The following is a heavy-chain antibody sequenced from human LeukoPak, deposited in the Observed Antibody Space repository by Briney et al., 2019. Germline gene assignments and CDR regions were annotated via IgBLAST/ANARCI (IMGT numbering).Heavy chain of an antibody. J-gene: IGHJ4*02. CDR2: IHNSGRT. V-gene: IGHV4-59*08. CDR1: GGSVSSYY. CDR3: ARHGTISSESYFDY. Sequence: PSETLPLTCSVSGGSVSSYYWSWIRQSPGKGLEWIGYIHNSGRTNYNPSLKSRVTGFVDTSKNQVSLRLSSVTAADTAVYYCARHGTISSESYFDYWGQGALVTVSS. D-gene: IGHD1-14*01.